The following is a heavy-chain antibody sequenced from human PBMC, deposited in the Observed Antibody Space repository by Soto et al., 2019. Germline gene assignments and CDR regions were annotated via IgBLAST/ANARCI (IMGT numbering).Heavy chain of an antibody. CDR1: GFTFSSYS. V-gene: IGHV3-48*02. Sequence: GGSLRLSCAASGFTFSSYSMNWVRQAPGKGLEWVSYISSSSSTIYYADSVKGRFTISRDNAKNSLYLQMNSLRDEDTAVYYCARDRAYSGSCYYYYYYMDVWGKGTTVTVSS. CDR2: ISSSSSTI. D-gene: IGHD1-26*01. CDR3: ARDRAYSGSCYYYYYYMDV. J-gene: IGHJ6*03.